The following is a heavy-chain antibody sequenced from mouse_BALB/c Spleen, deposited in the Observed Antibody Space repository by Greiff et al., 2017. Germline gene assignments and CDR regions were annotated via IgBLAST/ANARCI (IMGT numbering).Heavy chain of an antibody. V-gene: IGHV14-3*02. CDR2: IDPANGNT. CDR1: GFNIKDTY. CDR3: ARWSPYDSYAMDN. Sequence: EVQLQQSGAELVKPGASVKLSCTASGFNIKDTYMHWVKQRPEQGLEWIGRIDPANGNTKYDPKFQGKATITADTSSNTAYLPLSSLTSEDPAVYYCARWSPYDSYAMDNGGQGTSVTVSS. J-gene: IGHJ4*01.